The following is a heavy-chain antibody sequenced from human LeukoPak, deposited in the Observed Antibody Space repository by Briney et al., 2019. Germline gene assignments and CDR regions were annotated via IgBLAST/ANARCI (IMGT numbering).Heavy chain of an antibody. CDR1: GFTFSSYS. CDR3: ARVTIVVVPAAIQFGRNYYYYYYMDV. D-gene: IGHD2-2*01. Sequence: PGGSLRLSCAASGFTFSSYSMNWVRQAPGKGLEWVSSISSSSSYIYYADSVKGRFTISRDNAKNSLYLQMNSLRAEDTAVYYCARVTIVVVPAAIQFGRNYYYYYYMDVWGKGTTVTVSS. CDR2: ISSSSSYI. V-gene: IGHV3-21*01. J-gene: IGHJ6*03.